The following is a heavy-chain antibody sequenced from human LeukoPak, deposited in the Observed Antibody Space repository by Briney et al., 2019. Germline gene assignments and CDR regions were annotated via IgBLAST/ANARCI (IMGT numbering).Heavy chain of an antibody. J-gene: IGHJ6*02. CDR1: GFKFGTYA. V-gene: IGHV3-23*01. CDR2: ISGSAGST. CDR3: ARDGEPRYWGSGYYYGMDV. Sequence: PGGSLRLSCAASGFKFGTYAMNWVRQAPGEGLEWVSSISGSAGSTYYADSVKGRFTLSRDNSKNTLSLQMNSLRADDTAVYYCARDGEPRYWGSGYYYGMDVWGQGATVTVSS. D-gene: IGHD7-27*01.